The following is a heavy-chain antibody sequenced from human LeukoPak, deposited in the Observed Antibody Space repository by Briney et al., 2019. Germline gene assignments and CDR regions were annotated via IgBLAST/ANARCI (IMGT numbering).Heavy chain of an antibody. J-gene: IGHJ4*02. Sequence: PGGSLRLSCAASGITFSREWMSWVRQAPGKGLEWVANINTDGSDKYYLDSVRGRFSISRDNAEKSLYLQMNSLGADDTAVYYCATEAWFRFGFWGQGTLVTVSS. CDR2: INTDGSDK. CDR3: ATEAWFRFGF. CDR1: GITFSREW. V-gene: IGHV3-7*01. D-gene: IGHD3-10*01.